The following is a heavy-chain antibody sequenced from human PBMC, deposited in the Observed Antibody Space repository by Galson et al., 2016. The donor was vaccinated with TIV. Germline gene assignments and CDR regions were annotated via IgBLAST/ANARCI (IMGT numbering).Heavy chain of an antibody. V-gene: IGHV3-11*04. CDR2: IGSRGTAI. Sequence: SLRLSCAGSGFSFSDYYMSWIRQAPGKGLEWVSYIGSRGTAIYYADSVKGRFTISRDNAQTSLYLQMDSLRAEDTAVYYCARILFDIVGAPAATPTGYFDPWGQGTLVTVSS. D-gene: IGHD2-2*01. CDR1: GFSFSDYY. J-gene: IGHJ5*02. CDR3: ARILFDIVGAPAATPTGYFDP.